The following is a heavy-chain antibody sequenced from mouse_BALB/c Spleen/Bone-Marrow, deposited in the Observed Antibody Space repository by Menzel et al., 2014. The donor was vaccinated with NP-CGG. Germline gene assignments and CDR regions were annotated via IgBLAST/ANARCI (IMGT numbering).Heavy chain of an antibody. Sequence: QVQLQQSGAELAKPGASVQLSRKASGYTFTSYWMHWVKQRPGQGLEWIGYINPITGYIEYNQKFKDKATLTADRSSSTAYMQLSSLTSEDSAVYYCARSEYGNYVGFDYWGQGTTLTVSS. J-gene: IGHJ2*01. CDR1: GYTFTSYW. V-gene: IGHV1-7*01. CDR3: ARSEYGNYVGFDY. D-gene: IGHD2-10*02. CDR2: INPITGYI.